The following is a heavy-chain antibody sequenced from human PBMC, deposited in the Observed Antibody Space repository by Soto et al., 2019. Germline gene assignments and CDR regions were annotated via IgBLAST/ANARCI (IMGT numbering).Heavy chain of an antibody. CDR1: GYTFTRYD. V-gene: IGHV1-8*01. J-gene: IGHJ5*02. CDR2: MNPNSGNT. Sequence: QVRLVRSGAEVKKTGASVKVSCKASGYTFTRYDINWVRQATGQGLVWMGWMNPNSGNTGYAQKFQGRVTMTGDTSISTAYMELSSLRYEDTAVYYCARERSAAGTGWFDPWGQGTLVTVSS. CDR3: ARERSAAGTGWFDP. D-gene: IGHD6-13*01.